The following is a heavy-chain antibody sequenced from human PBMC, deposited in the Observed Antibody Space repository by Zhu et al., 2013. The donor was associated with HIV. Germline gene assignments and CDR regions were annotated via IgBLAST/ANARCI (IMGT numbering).Heavy chain of an antibody. Sequence: QVQLVQSGAEVKKPGASVKVSCKASGYTFTSYGISWVRQAPGQGLEWMGWINPNNGDTNFAQKFQGRVTMTRDTSTSTVYMELSSLTSEDTGVYYCAIVYTSGSVPKDWGQGTLVTVSS. D-gene: IGHD3-16*01. CDR3: AIVYTSGSVPKD. J-gene: IGHJ4*02. CDR1: GYTFTSYG. V-gene: IGHV1-18*01. CDR2: INPNNGDT.